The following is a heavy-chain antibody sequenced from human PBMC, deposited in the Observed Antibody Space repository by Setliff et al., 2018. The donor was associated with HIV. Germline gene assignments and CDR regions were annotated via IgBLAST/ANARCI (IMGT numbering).Heavy chain of an antibody. J-gene: IGHJ4*02. V-gene: IGHV4-34*01. CDR3: AISIVGVTSEMY. CDR1: GVPLSDHY. D-gene: IGHD2-21*02. CDR2: VNHNGNI. Sequence: PSETLSLTCTLNGVPLSDHYWNWIRQSPGKGLEWIVEVNHNGNINYNPSLKSRATVSVDTSKTQYSLKMISVTAADTAMYYCAISIVGVTSEMYWAQGTLVTVSS.